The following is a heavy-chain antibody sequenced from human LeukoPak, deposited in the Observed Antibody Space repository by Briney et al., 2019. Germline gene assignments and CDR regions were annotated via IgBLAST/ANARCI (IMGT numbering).Heavy chain of an antibody. V-gene: IGHV1-18*01. D-gene: IGHD3-10*01. J-gene: IGHJ5*02. CDR3: ARRRVPNEGRYYNWFDP. CDR1: GYMFNNFG. Sequence: GASVKVSCKTSGYMFNNFGIHWVRQAPGQRLEWMGWISAYNGNTNYAQKFQGRVTMTTDTSTSTVYMELRSLTSDDTAVYYCARRRVPNEGRYYNWFDPWGQGTLVTVSS. CDR2: ISAYNGNT.